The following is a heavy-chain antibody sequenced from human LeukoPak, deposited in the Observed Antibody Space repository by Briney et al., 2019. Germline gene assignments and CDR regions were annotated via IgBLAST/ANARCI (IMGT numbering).Heavy chain of an antibody. CDR1: GFTVSSNY. J-gene: IGHJ4*02. V-gene: IGHV3-53*01. CDR3: ARVTGIAAAGEIDY. CDR2: IYSGGFT. D-gene: IGHD6-13*01. Sequence: TGGSLRLSCAASGFTVSSNYMSWVRQAPGKGLEWVSVIYSGGFTYYADSVKGRFTISRDNSKNTLYLQMNSLRAEDTAVYYCARVTGIAAAGEIDYWGQGTLVTVSS.